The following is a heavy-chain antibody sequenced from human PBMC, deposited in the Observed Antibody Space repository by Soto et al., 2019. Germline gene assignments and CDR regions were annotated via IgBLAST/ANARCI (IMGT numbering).Heavy chain of an antibody. Sequence: PSETLSLTCTVSGGSVSSGSYYRSWIRQPPGKGLEQIGNSYYSGSNNHHRAPTSRVTFSVDTSKNQFSLTMSSVTAADTAVYYCARDSSGDGGYYHSYYGMNVWGQGTTVTVSS. CDR2: SYYSGSN. J-gene: IGHJ6*02. V-gene: IGHV4-61*01. CDR3: ARDSSGDGGYYHSYYGMNV. D-gene: IGHD1-26*01. CDR1: GGSVSSGSYY.